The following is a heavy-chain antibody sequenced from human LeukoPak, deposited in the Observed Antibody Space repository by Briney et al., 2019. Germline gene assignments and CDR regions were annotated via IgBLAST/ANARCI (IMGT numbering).Heavy chain of an antibody. Sequence: GASVKVSCKASGGTFSSYAISWVRQAPGQGLEWMGGIIPILGTANYAQKFQGRVTITADESTSTAYMELSSLRSEDTAVYYCASRGSGRLHYMDVWGKGTTVTISS. CDR3: ASRGSGRLHYMDV. CDR1: GGTFSSYA. V-gene: IGHV1-69*13. D-gene: IGHD3-10*01. J-gene: IGHJ6*03. CDR2: IIPILGTA.